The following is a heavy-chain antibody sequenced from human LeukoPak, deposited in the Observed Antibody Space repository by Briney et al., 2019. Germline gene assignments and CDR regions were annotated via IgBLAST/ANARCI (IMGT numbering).Heavy chain of an antibody. J-gene: IGHJ4*02. CDR1: GYTFTTYG. V-gene: IGHV1-18*04. CDR2: ISGSNGNT. D-gene: IGHD3-10*01. CDR3: ARDRDRMVQGVTALFDY. Sequence: ASVKVSCKPSGYTFTTYGISWVRQAPGQGLEWMGWISGSNGNTKHAQKVQGRVTMTTDTSTTTAYMEVRSLRSDDTAVYYCARDRDRMVQGVTALFDYWGQGTLVTVSS.